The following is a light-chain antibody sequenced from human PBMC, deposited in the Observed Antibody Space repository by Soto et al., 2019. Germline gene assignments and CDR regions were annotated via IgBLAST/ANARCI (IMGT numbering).Light chain of an antibody. CDR2: INS. V-gene: IGLV1-44*01. CDR1: ISNIGSNT. CDR3: AAWDDSLSGYV. Sequence: QSVLTQPPSASGTPGQRVTISCSGSISNIGSNTVSWYQHLPGTAPELLIYINSRRPSGVPDRFSGSKSGTSASLAISGLQSDDEADYYCAAWDDSLSGYVFGTGTKVTVL. J-gene: IGLJ1*01.